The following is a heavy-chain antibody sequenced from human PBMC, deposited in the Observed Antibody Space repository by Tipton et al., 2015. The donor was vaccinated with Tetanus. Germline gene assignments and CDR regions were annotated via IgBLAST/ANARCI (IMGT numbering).Heavy chain of an antibody. Sequence: ILSLTCTVSGGSISSYYWSWIRQPPGKGLEWIGYIYYSGSTNYNPSLKSRVTISVDTSKNQFSLKLSSVTAADTAVYYCAREGVATLGYSSSSNWFDPWGQGTLVTVSS. CDR2: IYYSGST. CDR1: GGSISSYY. CDR3: AREGVATLGYSSSSNWFDP. J-gene: IGHJ5*02. V-gene: IGHV4-59*01. D-gene: IGHD6-13*01.